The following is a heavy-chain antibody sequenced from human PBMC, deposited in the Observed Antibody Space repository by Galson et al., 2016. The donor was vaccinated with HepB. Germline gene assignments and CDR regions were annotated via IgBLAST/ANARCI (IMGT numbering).Heavy chain of an antibody. D-gene: IGHD6-13*01. CDR2: ITNFGTA. Sequence: SVKVSCKASGGTFNKYAISWVRQAPGQGLEWMGGITNFGTANYAQRFQGRVTITADEYTSTVYMELISLRSEDTAVYYCARVRYSTTWYFDYWGQGTLVTGSS. V-gene: IGHV1-69*13. J-gene: IGHJ4*02. CDR3: ARVRYSTTWYFDY. CDR1: GGTFNKYA.